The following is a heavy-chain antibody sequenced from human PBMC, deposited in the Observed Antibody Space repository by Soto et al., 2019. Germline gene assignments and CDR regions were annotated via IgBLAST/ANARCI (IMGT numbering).Heavy chain of an antibody. CDR1: GFTFSGYW. CDR3: AIYCGSPSCFISLSDH. J-gene: IGHJ4*02. V-gene: IGHV3-7*01. Sequence: EVQLVESGGGLVQPGGSLRLSCAASGFTFSGYWMNWVRQAPGKGLEWVANIKQDGSEKNYVDSVKGRFTISRDNAKSSLYLQMNSLRAEDTAMYYCAIYCGSPSCFISLSDHWGPGTLVTVSS. D-gene: IGHD2-2*01. CDR2: IKQDGSEK.